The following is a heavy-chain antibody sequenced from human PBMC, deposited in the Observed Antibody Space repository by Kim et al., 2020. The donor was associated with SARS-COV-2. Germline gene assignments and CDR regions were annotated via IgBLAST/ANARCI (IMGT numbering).Heavy chain of an antibody. V-gene: IGHV3-21*01. D-gene: IGHD4-17*01. Sequence: YYAASVNGRLTISIDNANNSLYLKMNSLRAVDSAVYYCAREGYGASGDYWGQGTLVTFSS. J-gene: IGHJ4*02. CDR3: AREGYGASGDY.